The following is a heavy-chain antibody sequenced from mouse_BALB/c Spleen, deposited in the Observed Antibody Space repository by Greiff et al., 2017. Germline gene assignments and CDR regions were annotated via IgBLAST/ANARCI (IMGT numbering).Heavy chain of an antibody. D-gene: IGHD1-1*01. CDR3: ATGSSYGFAD. J-gene: IGHJ3*01. CDR2: ISYSGST. Sequence: VQLKESGPGLVKPSQSLSLTCTVTGYSITSDYAWNWIRQFPGNKLEWMGYISYSGSTSYNPSLNSRISITRDTSKNQFFLQLNSVTTEDTATYDSATGSSYGFADGGQGTLVTVAA. CDR1: GYSITSDYA. V-gene: IGHV3-2*02.